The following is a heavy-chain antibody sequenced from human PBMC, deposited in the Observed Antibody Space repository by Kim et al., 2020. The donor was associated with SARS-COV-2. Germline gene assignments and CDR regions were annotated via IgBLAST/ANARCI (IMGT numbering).Heavy chain of an antibody. CDR2: IYYSGST. V-gene: IGHV4-39*01. CDR3: ARHPRLAYGPYYYYYGMDV. J-gene: IGHJ6*02. D-gene: IGHD3-10*01. CDR1: GGSISSSSYY. Sequence: SETLSLTCTVSGGSISSSSYYWGWIRQPPGKGLEWIGSIYYSGSTYYNPSLKSRVTISVDTSKNQFSLKLSSVTAADTAVYYCARHPRLAYGPYYYYYGMDVWGQGTTVTVSS.